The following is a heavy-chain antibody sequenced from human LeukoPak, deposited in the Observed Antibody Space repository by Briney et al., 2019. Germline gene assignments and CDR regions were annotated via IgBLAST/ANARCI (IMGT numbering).Heavy chain of an antibody. CDR1: GFTFNSYS. CDR3: AREQGQQWRRFDS. Sequence: GGSLRLSCAASGFTFNSYSMHWVRQAPGKGLKWVAVISSHGSNKDYADSVKGRFTISRDNSENTLYLQMDSLTTEDTGVYYCAREQGQQWRRFDSWGQGSPVTVSS. CDR2: ISSHGSNK. J-gene: IGHJ4*02. V-gene: IGHV3-30*04. D-gene: IGHD6-19*01.